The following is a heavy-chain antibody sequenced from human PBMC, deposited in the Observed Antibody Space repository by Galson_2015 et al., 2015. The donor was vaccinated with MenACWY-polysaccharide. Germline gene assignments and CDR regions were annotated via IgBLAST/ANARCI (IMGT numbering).Heavy chain of an antibody. D-gene: IGHD3-10*01. J-gene: IGHJ4*02. Sequence: CAISGDSVSSHRAAWYWIRQSPSRGLEWLGRTYYRSRWYKDYAESVKGRMTVSSDTSKNQFSLQLNSVTPEDTAVYYCAGWARGLDYWGQGTLVTVSS. CDR2: TYYRSRWYK. CDR1: GDSVSSHRAA. CDR3: AGWARGLDY. V-gene: IGHV6-1*01.